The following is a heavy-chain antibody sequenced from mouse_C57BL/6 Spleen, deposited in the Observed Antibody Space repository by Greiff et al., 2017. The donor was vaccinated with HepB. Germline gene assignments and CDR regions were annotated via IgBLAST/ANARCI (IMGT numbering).Heavy chain of an antibody. J-gene: IGHJ2*01. D-gene: IGHD1-2*01. V-gene: IGHV1-50*01. CDR2: IDPSDSYT. CDR3: ARGKTTALDY. Sequence: QVHVKQPGAELVKPGASVKLSCKASGYTFTSYWMQWVKQRPGQGLEWIGEIDPSDSYTNYNQKFKGKATLTVDTSSSTAYMQLSSLTSEDSAVYYCARGKTTALDYWGQGTTLTVSS. CDR1: GYTFTSYW.